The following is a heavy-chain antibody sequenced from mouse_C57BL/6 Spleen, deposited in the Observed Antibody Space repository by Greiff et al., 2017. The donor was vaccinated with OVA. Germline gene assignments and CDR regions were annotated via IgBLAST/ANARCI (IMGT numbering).Heavy chain of an antibody. Sequence: EVKLVESGGGLVKPGGSLKLSCAASGFTFSDYGMHWVRQAPEKGLEWVAYISSGSSTIYYADTVKGRFTISRDNAKNTLFLQMTSLRSEDTAMYYCARDHYYYGSSSYFDYWGQGTTLTVSS. J-gene: IGHJ2*01. CDR3: ARDHYYYGSSSYFDY. V-gene: IGHV5-17*01. CDR2: ISSGSSTI. CDR1: GFTFSDYG. D-gene: IGHD1-1*01.